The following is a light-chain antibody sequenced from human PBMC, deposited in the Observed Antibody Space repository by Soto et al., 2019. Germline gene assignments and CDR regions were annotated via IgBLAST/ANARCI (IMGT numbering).Light chain of an antibody. CDR1: GSDVGGYNY. CDR3: SSYVGTNSYV. J-gene: IGLJ1*01. V-gene: IGLV2-8*02. CDR2: EVY. Sequence: SVVRQPRSASRSPWRPVTYPPHGNGSDVGGYNYVSWYQHHPGKAPKLIIYEVYKRPSGVPDRFSGSKSGNTAALTVSGLQAEDEADYYCSSYVGTNSYVFGTGTKVTVL.